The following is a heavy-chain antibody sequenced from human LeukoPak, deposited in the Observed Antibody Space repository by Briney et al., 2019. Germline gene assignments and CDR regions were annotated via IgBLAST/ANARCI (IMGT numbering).Heavy chain of an antibody. CDR1: GFTFSTYV. CDR3: AKDGSSWYWDDY. J-gene: IGHJ4*02. Sequence: GRSLRLSCVASGFTFSTYVMHWVRQAPGKGLEGVAVISYDGSNKYYTDSVKDRFTISRDNSKNTLYLQMNSLRAEDTAVYYCAKDGSSWYWDDYWGQGTLVTVSS. CDR2: ISYDGSNK. D-gene: IGHD6-13*01. V-gene: IGHV3-30*18.